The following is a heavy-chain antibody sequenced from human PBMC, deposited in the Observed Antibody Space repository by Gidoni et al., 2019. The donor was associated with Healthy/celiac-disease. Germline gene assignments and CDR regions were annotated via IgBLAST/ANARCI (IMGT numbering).Heavy chain of an antibody. CDR1: GGSISSGGYY. D-gene: IGHD1-26*01. CDR3: ARGGWELLRYFDY. V-gene: IGHV4-31*03. J-gene: IGHJ4*02. CDR2: IYYSGSP. Sequence: QVQLQESGPGLVKPSQTLSLTCTVSGGSISSGGYYWSWIRQHPGKGMWWIGYIYYSGSPYSTPSLKSRVTISVETSKNQFSRNLSSVTAADTAVYYCARGGWELLRYFDYWGQGTLVTVSS.